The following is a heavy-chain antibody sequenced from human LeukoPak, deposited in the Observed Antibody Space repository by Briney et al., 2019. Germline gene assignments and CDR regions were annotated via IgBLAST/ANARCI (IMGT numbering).Heavy chain of an antibody. J-gene: IGHJ4*02. CDR2: IYPGDSET. CDR1: GYSFSNYW. Sequence: GESLKISCKGSGYSFSNYWIGWVRQMPGKGLECMGMIYPGDSETRYSPSFQGEVTISADKSISTAYLQWSSLKASDTAMYYCARRLCSGGTCGFDYWGRGTLVTVSS. CDR3: ARRLCSGGTCGFDY. D-gene: IGHD2-15*01. V-gene: IGHV5-51*01.